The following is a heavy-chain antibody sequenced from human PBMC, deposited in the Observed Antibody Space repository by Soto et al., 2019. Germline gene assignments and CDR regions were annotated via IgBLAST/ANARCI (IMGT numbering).Heavy chain of an antibody. CDR2: IAPHSGRT. V-gene: IGHV1-18*04. Sequence: QVQFVQSGPEVKKPGATVRVSCMTSGYAFTSYGVNWVRQVPGQGLEWMGWIAPHSGRTTYLPKFQGSVTITADPSTNTAYMELTSLSSDDTGIYFCARAATGSYHSAYWGQGTVVTVSA. CDR3: ARAATGSYHSAY. J-gene: IGHJ4*02. CDR1: GYAFTSYG. D-gene: IGHD3-10*01.